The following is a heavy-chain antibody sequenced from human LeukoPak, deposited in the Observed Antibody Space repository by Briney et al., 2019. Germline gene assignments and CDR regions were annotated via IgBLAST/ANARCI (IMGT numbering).Heavy chain of an antibody. Sequence: SQTLSLTCAISGDSVSSNSAAWNWIRQSPSRGLEWLGRTYYRSKWYNEYAVSVKSRITINPDTSKNQFSLQLNSVTPEDTAVYYCARDTGVPKRGYSYGLDYWGQGTLVTVSS. D-gene: IGHD5-18*01. CDR1: GDSVSSNSAA. V-gene: IGHV6-1*01. J-gene: IGHJ4*02. CDR3: ARDTGVPKRGYSYGLDY. CDR2: TYYRSKWYN.